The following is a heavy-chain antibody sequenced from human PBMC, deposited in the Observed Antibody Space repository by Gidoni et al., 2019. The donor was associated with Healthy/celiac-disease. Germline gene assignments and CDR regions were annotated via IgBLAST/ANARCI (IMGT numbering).Heavy chain of an antibody. CDR3: ARGRHVLRYFDWLLHSDY. D-gene: IGHD3-9*01. Sequence: SCAASGCTFSSYGMHWVRQAPGKGLEWVAVIWYDGSKKSYADSVKGRFTISRDNSTTTLYLQMDSLRAEDTAVYYCARGRHVLRYFDWLLHSDYWGQGTLVTVSS. CDR2: IWYDGSKK. V-gene: IGHV3-33*01. J-gene: IGHJ4*02. CDR1: GCTFSSYG.